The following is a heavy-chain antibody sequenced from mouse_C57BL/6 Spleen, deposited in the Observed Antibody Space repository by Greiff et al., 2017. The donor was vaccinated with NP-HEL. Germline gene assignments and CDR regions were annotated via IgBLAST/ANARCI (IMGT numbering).Heavy chain of an antibody. CDR1: GCTFTSYW. V-gene: IGHV1-50*01. Sequence: QVQLQQPGAELVKPGASVKLSCKASGCTFTSYWMQWVKQRPGQGLEWIGEIDPSDSYTNYNQKFKGKATLTVDTSSSTAYMQLSSLTSEDSAVYYCARYLGPGYWGQGTTLTVSS. CDR2: IDPSDSYT. CDR3: ARYLGPGY. D-gene: IGHD4-1*01. J-gene: IGHJ2*01.